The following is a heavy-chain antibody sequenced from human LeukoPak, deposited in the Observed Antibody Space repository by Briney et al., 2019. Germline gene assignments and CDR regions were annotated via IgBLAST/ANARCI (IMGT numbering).Heavy chain of an antibody. V-gene: IGHV3-23*01. D-gene: IGHD3-22*01. J-gene: IGHJ4*02. CDR2: ISGSGGST. CDR3: AKDGRYYDNSGYYFGDYFDY. Sequence: GGSLRLSCAASGFTFSSYAMNWVRQAPGKGLEWVSAISGSGGSTYYADSVKGRFTISRGNSKNTLYLQMNSLRAEDTAVYYCAKDGRYYDNSGYYFGDYFDYWGQGTLVTVSS. CDR1: GFTFSSYA.